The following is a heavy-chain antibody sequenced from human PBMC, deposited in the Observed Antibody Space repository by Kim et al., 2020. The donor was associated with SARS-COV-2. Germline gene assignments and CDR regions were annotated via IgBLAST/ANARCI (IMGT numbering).Heavy chain of an antibody. D-gene: IGHD2-2*01. J-gene: IGHJ4*02. Sequence: GGSLRLSCAASGFTFSSYSMNWVRQAPGKGLEWVSSISSSSSNIYYADSVKGRFTISRDNAKNSLYLQMNSLRAEDTAVYYCARAGVEYCSSTSRFFFDYWGQGGLVTVSS. CDR3: ARAGVEYCSSTSRFFFDY. CDR2: ISSSSSNI. V-gene: IGHV3-21*01. CDR1: GFTFSSYS.